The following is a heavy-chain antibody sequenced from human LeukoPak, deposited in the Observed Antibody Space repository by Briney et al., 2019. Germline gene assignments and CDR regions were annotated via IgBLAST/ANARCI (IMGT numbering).Heavy chain of an antibody. Sequence: GGSLRLSCAASGFTFSSYWLHWVRQAPGKGLVWVSRINSDGSSTSYADSVKGRFTISRDNAKNTLYLQMNSLRAEDTAVYYCAKGIRDFSWLPSFDWWGQGILVTVSS. CDR1: GFTFSSYW. V-gene: IGHV3-74*01. CDR2: INSDGSST. CDR3: AKGIRDFSWLPSFDW. J-gene: IGHJ4*02. D-gene: IGHD3-9*01.